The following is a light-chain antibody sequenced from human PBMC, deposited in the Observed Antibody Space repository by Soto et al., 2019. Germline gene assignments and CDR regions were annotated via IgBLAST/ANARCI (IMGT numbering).Light chain of an antibody. V-gene: IGLV1-51*01. CDR1: RSNIESHY. CDR2: DND. CDR3: GTWDTGLSGVI. Sequence: QSVLTQPPSVSAAPGQWVTISCSGTRSNIESHYVSWYQQLPGTAPRLLIYDNDQRPSGIPDRFSGSKSGTSATLGITGLQTGDDADYYCGTWDTGLSGVIFGGGTKLTVL. J-gene: IGLJ2*01.